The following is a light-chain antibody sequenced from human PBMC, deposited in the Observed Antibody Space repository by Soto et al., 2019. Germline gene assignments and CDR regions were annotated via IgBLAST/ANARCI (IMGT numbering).Light chain of an antibody. Sequence: IVMTQSPDTLSVSPGERATLPRRASQTIYNNVAWYQKRPGQAPRLLIYHTSSRATGIPARFSGSGSGTEFTLTISSLQSEDFAVYYCQHYQNLWAFGQGTKVDIK. J-gene: IGKJ1*01. V-gene: IGKV3-15*01. CDR2: HTS. CDR1: QTIYNN. CDR3: QHYQNLWA.